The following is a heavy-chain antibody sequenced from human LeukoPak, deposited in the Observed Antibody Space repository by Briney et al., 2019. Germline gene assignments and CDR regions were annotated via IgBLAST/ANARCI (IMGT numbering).Heavy chain of an antibody. CDR1: GCTFTAYT. V-gene: IGHV1-69*05. Sequence: ASVKVSCKASGCTFTAYTISWVRQAPGQGLEWMGRIIPIFGTANYAQKFQGRVTITTDESTSTAYMELSSLRSEDTAVYYCAITDGDYDLYYFDYWGQGTLVTVSS. J-gene: IGHJ4*02. CDR3: AITDGDYDLYYFDY. D-gene: IGHD4-17*01. CDR2: IIPIFGTA.